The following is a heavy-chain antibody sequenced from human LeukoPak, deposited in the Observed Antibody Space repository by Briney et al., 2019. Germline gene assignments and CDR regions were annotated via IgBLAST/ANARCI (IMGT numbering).Heavy chain of an antibody. CDR3: ARSVQWLPY. J-gene: IGHJ4*02. V-gene: IGHV3-48*03. Sequence: PGGSLRLSCVASGFTFSSYEMNWLRQSPGKGLEWVSFISGSGTTMYYADSVKGRFTISRDNAKNSLYLQMNSLRAEDTAAYYCARSVQWLPYWGQGTLVTVSS. CDR2: ISGSGTTM. D-gene: IGHD6-19*01. CDR1: GFTFSSYE.